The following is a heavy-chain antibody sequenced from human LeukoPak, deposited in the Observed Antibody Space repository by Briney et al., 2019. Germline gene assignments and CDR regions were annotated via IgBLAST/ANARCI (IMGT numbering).Heavy chain of an antibody. J-gene: IGHJ4*02. CDR1: GHTLTELS. CDR3: TTGRRYQLYDY. D-gene: IGHD1-1*01. Sequence: ASVKVSCTVFGHTLTELSMHWVRQAPGKGLESMGGFAPEDGETIYAQQFQGRLTMTEDTSTDTAYMELSRLTSEDTAVYYCTTGRRYQLYDYWGQGTLVTVSS. CDR2: FAPEDGET. V-gene: IGHV1-24*01.